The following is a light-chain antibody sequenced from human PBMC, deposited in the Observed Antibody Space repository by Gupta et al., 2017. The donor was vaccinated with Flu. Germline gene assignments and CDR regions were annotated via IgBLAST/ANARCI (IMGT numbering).Light chain of an antibody. CDR1: NIESKS. J-gene: IGLJ2*01. V-gene: IGLV3-21*02. Sequence: SYVLTPPPAAAVAPGPAAMTTCAGFNIESKSVNWYRQRPGQAPVLVLYDDGDRPSGIPGRFSGANSRNTATLTISRVAAGDDADYYCHVGGGNVDVVFGGGTKLTVL. CDR3: HVGGGNVDVV. CDR2: DDG.